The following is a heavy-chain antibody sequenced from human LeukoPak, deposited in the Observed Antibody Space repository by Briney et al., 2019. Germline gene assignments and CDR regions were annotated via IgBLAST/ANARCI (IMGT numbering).Heavy chain of an antibody. J-gene: IGHJ5*02. CDR3: AGSYYYDSSAQFDP. Sequence: SETLSLTCTVSGGSISSYYWSWIRQPPMKGLEWIGYIYHSGSTNYNPSLKRRVTISVDTSKNQFSLKLSSVTAADTAVYYCAGSYYYDSSAQFDPWGQGTLVTVSS. CDR1: GGSISSYY. D-gene: IGHD3-22*01. V-gene: IGHV4-59*01. CDR2: IYHSGST.